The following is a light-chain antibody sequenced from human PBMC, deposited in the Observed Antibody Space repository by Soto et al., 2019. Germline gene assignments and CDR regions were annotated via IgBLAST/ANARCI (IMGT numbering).Light chain of an antibody. Sequence: AIQMTQSPSSLSASVGDRVTITCRASQGIRSDLGWYQQKPGKAPKLLIYAASSLESGVPSRFSGSGSGTDFTLTISSLQPEDFATYFCLQDYNYPRTFGQGTKLEIK. CDR3: LQDYNYPRT. J-gene: IGKJ2*01. CDR2: AAS. CDR1: QGIRSD. V-gene: IGKV1-6*01.